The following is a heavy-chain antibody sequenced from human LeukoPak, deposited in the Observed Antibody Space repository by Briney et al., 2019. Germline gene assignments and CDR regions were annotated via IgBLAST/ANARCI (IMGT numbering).Heavy chain of an antibody. CDR1: GYSISSGYY. Sequence: SETLSLTCTVSGYSISSGYYWGWIRQPPGKGLGWIGSIYHSGSTYYNPSLKSRVTISVDTSKNQFSLKLSSVTAADTAVYYCARPALDYSNYVFWYFDLWGRGTLVTVSS. CDR2: IYHSGST. J-gene: IGHJ2*01. CDR3: ARPALDYSNYVFWYFDL. V-gene: IGHV4-38-2*02. D-gene: IGHD4-11*01.